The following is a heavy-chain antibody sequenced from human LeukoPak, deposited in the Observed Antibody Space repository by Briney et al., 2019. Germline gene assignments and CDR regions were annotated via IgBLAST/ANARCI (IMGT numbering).Heavy chain of an antibody. CDR1: GGSISSSVYY. CDR2: IYYSGST. Sequence: SETLSLTCTVSGGSISSSVYYWGWIRQPPGKGLEWIGSIYYSGSTYYNPSLKSRVTISVDTSKNQFSLNLSSVTAADTAVYYCARGTYSNGWYDYWGQGTLVTVFS. CDR3: ARGTYSNGWYDY. J-gene: IGHJ4*02. D-gene: IGHD6-13*01. V-gene: IGHV4-39*01.